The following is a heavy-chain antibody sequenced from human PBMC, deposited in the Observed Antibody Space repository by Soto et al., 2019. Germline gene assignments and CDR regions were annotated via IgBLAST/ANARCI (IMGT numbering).Heavy chain of an antibody. J-gene: IGHJ6*02. V-gene: IGHV4-31*03. CDR2: IYYSGST. Sequence: PSETLSLTCTVSGGSISSGGYYWGWIRQHPGKGLEWIGYIYYSGSTYYNPSLKSRVTISVDTSKNQFSLKLSSVTAADTAVYYCARGRGRGSGKYGMDVWGQGTTVTVSS. CDR1: GGSISSGGYY. D-gene: IGHD3-10*01. CDR3: ARGRGRGSGKYGMDV.